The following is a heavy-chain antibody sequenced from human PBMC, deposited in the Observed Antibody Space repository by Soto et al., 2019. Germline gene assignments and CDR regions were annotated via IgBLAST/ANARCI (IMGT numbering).Heavy chain of an antibody. CDR3: AKALRYFDWLVRPWNAMDV. J-gene: IGHJ6*02. CDR1: GGTFSSYA. Sequence: ASVKVSCKASGGTFSSYAISWVRQAPGQGLEWMGGIIPIFGAANYAQKFQGRVTITADESTSTAYMELSSLRSEDTAVYYCAKALRYFDWLVRPWNAMDVWGQGTTVTVSS. CDR2: IIPIFGAA. V-gene: IGHV1-69*13. D-gene: IGHD3-9*01.